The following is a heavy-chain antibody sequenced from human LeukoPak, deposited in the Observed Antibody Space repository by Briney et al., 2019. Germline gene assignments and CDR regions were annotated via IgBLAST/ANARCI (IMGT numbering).Heavy chain of an antibody. CDR3: AKYDSSSYNYINFDY. D-gene: IGHD3-22*01. V-gene: IGHV3-23*01. J-gene: IGHJ4*02. Sequence: PGGSLRLSCVASGFPFSSYWMSWVRQAPGKGLEWVSAISGSGGNTYYADSVKGRFTISRDNSKNTLYLQMNSLGAEDTALYYCAKYDSSSYNYINFDYWGQGTLVTVSS. CDR2: ISGSGGNT. CDR1: GFPFSSYW.